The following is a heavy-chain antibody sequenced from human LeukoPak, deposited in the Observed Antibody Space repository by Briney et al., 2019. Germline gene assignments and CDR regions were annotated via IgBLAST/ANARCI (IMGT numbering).Heavy chain of an antibody. J-gene: IGHJ5*02. CDR3: AKDMSGAAAEFDP. D-gene: IGHD6-13*01. CDR2: ISYDGSNK. Sequence: GGSPRLSCAASGFTLSSYGMHWVRQAPGKGLEWVAVISYDGSNKYYADSVKGRFTISRDNSKNTLYLQMNSLRAEDTAVYYCAKDMSGAAAEFDPWGQGTLVTVSS. CDR1: GFTLSSYG. V-gene: IGHV3-30*18.